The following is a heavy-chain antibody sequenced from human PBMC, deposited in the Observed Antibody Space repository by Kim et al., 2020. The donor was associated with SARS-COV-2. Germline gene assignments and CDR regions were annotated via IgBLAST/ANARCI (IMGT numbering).Heavy chain of an antibody. V-gene: IGHV1-18*01. J-gene: IGHJ1*01. CDR3: ARDRAGDTSGWAEYFQQ. Sequence: ASVKVSCKASGYTFSNEGISWVRQAPGQGLEWMGWISNYNGETHYAQKFQGGVTVTTDTSTNIGYMELRSLRSDDTAVYYCARDRAGDTSGWAEYFQQWGQGTLVTVSS. CDR1: GYTFSNEG. CDR2: ISNYNGET. D-gene: IGHD6-19*01.